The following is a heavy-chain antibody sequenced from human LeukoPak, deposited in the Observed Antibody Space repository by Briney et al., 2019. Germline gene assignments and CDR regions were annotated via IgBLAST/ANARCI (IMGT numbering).Heavy chain of an antibody. CDR3: AREVDSSYGSGSYGFDY. Sequence: SETLSLTCTVSGGSISSYYWSWIRQPPGKGLEWIGYIYYSGSTNYNPSLKSRVTISVDTSKNQFSLKLSSVTAADTAVYYCAREVDSSYGSGSYGFDYWGQGTLVTVSS. J-gene: IGHJ4*02. V-gene: IGHV4-59*01. D-gene: IGHD3-10*01. CDR1: GGSISSYY. CDR2: IYYSGST.